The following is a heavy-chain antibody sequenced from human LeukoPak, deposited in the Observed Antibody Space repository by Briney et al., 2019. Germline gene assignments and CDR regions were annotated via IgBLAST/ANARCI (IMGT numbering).Heavy chain of an antibody. CDR3: ARYYDYVWGSYRPEDAFDI. D-gene: IGHD3-16*02. CDR2: TYYRSKWYN. Sequence: SQTLSLTCAISGDSVSSNSAAWNWIRQSPSRGLEWLGRTYYRSKWYNDYAVSVKSRITINPDTSKNQFSLQLNSVTPEDTAVYYCARYYDYVWGSYRPEDAFDIWGQGTMVTVSS. CDR1: GDSVSSNSAA. J-gene: IGHJ3*02. V-gene: IGHV6-1*01.